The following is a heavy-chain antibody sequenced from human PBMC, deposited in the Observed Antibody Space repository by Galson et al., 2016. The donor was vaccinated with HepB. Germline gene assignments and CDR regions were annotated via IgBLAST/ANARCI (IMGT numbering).Heavy chain of an antibody. Sequence: SLRLSCAASGFTLTNYGMHWVRQAPGKGLEWVADIWSNGNNKYYADSVRGRFPVSRDQAKNTLYMQMNSLRAEDTAVYYCAKGQQLAYFDYWGQGTLVTVSS. CDR3: AKGQQLAYFDY. J-gene: IGHJ4*02. CDR1: GFTLTNYG. V-gene: IGHV3-33*03. CDR2: IWSNGNNK. D-gene: IGHD6-13*01.